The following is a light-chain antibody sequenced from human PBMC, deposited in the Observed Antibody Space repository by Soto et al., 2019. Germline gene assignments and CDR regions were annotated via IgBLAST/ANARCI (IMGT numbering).Light chain of an antibody. CDR2: DAS. V-gene: IGKV1-5*01. CDR3: QQYNSYSRT. Sequence: DIQMTQSPSTLSASVGDRVTITCRASQSISSWLAWYQRKPGKAPKLLIYDASSLESGVPSRFSGSGSGTEFTLTTSSLQPDDFATYYCQQYNSYSRTFGQGTKVDIK. J-gene: IGKJ1*01. CDR1: QSISSW.